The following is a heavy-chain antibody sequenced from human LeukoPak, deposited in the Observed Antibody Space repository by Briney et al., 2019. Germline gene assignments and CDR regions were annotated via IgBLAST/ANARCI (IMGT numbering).Heavy chain of an antibody. J-gene: IGHJ4*02. CDR3: AREMLNGSGYFDY. D-gene: IGHD3-3*01. CDR1: GGSISNTSYY. Sequence: SETLSLTCTVSGGSISNTSYYWGWIRQPPGKGLEWIGSIYYSGTTYYNPSLKSRVTISVDTSKNQFSLELSSVTAADTAFYYCAREMLNGSGYFDYWGQGTLVTVSS. CDR2: IYYSGTT. V-gene: IGHV4-39*07.